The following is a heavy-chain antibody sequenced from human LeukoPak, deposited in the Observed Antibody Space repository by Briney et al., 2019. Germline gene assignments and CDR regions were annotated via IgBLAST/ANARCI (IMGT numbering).Heavy chain of an antibody. J-gene: IGHJ5*02. V-gene: IGHV3-23*01. CDR1: GFTFSSYA. Sequence: PGGSLRLSCAASGFTFSSYAMSWVRQAPGKGLEWVSAISGSGGSTYYADSVRGRLTISRDNSKNTLYLQMNSLRAEDTAVYYCATLIAAAGTWGQGTLVTASS. D-gene: IGHD6-13*01. CDR3: ATLIAAAGT. CDR2: ISGSGGST.